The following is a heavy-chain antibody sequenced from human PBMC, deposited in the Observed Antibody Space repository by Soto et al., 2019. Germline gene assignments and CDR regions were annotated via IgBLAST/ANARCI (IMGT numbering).Heavy chain of an antibody. J-gene: IGHJ4*02. CDR2: ISSSSRFI. CDR3: TRGEASVVVPGAVETIAVAGGDFFDY. D-gene: IGHD6-13*01. CDR1: GFTFSTYN. Sequence: EVQLVESGGGLVKPGGSLRLSCAASGFTFSTYNMNWVCQAPGKGLEWVSSISSSSRFISYADSLKGRFTISRDNAQNSLYLQMNSLRAEDTAVYYCTRGEASVVVPGAVETIAVAGGDFFDYWGQGTLVTVSS. V-gene: IGHV3-21*01.